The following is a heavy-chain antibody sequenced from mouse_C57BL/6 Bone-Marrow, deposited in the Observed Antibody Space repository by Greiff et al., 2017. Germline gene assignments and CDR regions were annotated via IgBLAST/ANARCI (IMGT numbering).Heavy chain of an antibody. CDR2: INSDGGST. Sequence: EVKLVESGGGLVQPGESLKLSCESNEYEFPSHDMSWVRKTPEKRLELVAAINSDGGSTYYPDTMERRFIISRDNTKKTLYLQMSSLRSEDTALYYCARQRYSNYSYWYFDVWGTGTTVTVSS. D-gene: IGHD2-5*01. CDR3: ARQRYSNYSYWYFDV. V-gene: IGHV5-2*01. CDR1: EYEFPSHD. J-gene: IGHJ1*03.